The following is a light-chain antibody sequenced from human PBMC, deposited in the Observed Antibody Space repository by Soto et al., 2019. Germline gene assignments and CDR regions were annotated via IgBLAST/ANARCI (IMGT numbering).Light chain of an antibody. CDR1: QSVSSY. CDR3: QQYGSSPET. Sequence: EIVLTQSPDTLSLSPGERATLSCRASQSVSSYLAWYQQKPGQAPRLLIYDVSSRATGIPDRFSGSGSGTDFTLTVSRLEPEDFAVYYCQQYGSSPETFGQGTKVDIK. V-gene: IGKV3-20*01. J-gene: IGKJ1*01. CDR2: DVS.